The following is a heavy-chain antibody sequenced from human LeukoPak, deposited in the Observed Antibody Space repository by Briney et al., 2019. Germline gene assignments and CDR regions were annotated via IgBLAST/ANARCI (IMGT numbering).Heavy chain of an antibody. J-gene: IGHJ4*02. CDR2: IGTAGDT. V-gene: IGHV3-13*01. Sequence: GGSLRLSCAASGFTFSSYDMHWVRQVTGKGLEWVSAIGTAGDTYYPGSVKGRFTISGENAKNSLYLQMNSLRAGDTAVYYCARDRGLGLDYWGQGTLVTVSS. CDR3: ARDRGLGLDY. D-gene: IGHD3/OR15-3a*01. CDR1: GFTFSSYD.